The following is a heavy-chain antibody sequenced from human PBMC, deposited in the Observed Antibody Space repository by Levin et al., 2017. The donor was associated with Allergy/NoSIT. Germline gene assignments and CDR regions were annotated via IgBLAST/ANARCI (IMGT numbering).Heavy chain of an antibody. J-gene: IGHJ4*02. V-gene: IGHV1-2*02. CDR1: GYTFTGYY. CDR3: ARDSSFYGGNPYYFDY. CDR2: INPNSGGT. Sequence: ASVKVSCKASGYTFTGYYMHWVRQAPGQGLEWMGWINPNSGGTNYAQKFQGRVTMTRDTSISTAYMELSRLRSDDTAVYYCARDSSFYGGNPYYFDYWGQGTLVTVSS. D-gene: IGHD4-23*01.